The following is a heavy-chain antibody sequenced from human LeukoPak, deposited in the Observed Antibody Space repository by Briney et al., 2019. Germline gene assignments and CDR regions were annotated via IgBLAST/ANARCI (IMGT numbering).Heavy chain of an antibody. V-gene: IGHV3-21*01. Sequence: PGGSLRLSCAASGFTFSNYRMNWVRQAPGKGLEWVSSISSSTRYIYYADSVKGRFTISRDNSKNTLYLQMNSLRAEDTAVYYCARVAHRLKYSSGWYYDYWGQGTLVTVSS. J-gene: IGHJ4*02. CDR1: GFTFSNYR. CDR3: ARVAHRLKYSSGWYYDY. CDR2: ISSSTRYI. D-gene: IGHD6-19*01.